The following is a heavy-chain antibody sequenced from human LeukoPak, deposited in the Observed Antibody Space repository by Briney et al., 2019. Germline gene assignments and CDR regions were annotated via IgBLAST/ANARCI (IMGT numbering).Heavy chain of an antibody. CDR1: GGSISSSYY. Sequence: SETLSLTCTVSGGSISSSYYWGWIRQPPGKGLEWIGSIYYSGSIYYNPSLKSRVTISVDTSKNQFSLKLSSVTAADTAVYYCARAVGIVVVFDYWGQGTLVTVSS. V-gene: IGHV4-39*07. J-gene: IGHJ4*02. CDR2: IYYSGSI. CDR3: ARAVGIVVVFDY. D-gene: IGHD3-22*01.